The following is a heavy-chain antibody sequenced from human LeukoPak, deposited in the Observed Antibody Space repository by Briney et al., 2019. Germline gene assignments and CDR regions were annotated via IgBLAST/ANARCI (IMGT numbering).Heavy chain of an antibody. V-gene: IGHV4-34*01. CDR1: GGSFSGYY. J-gene: IGHJ6*03. CDR3: ARGHSSSSSTYYYYYMDV. CDR2: FNHSGST. D-gene: IGHD6-6*01. Sequence: SETLSLTCAVYGGSFSGYYWSWIRHPPGKGLVCLGEFNHSGSTNYNPSLKSRATISVDTSKNQFSLKLSSVTAADTAVYYCARGHSSSSSTYYYYYMDVWGKGTTVTVSS.